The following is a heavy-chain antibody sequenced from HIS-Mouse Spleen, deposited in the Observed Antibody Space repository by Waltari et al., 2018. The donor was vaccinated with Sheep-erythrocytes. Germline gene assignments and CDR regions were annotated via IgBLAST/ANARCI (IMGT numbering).Heavy chain of an antibody. CDR1: GFTFSSYS. Sequence: QVQRVESGGGVVQPGRSLSLSCAASGFTFSSYSMPWVRQAPGKGLEWVAVISDDGSNKYYADSVKGRFTIYRDNSKNTLYLQMNSLRAEDTAVYYCARGAFDIWGQGTMVTVSS. CDR3: ARGAFDI. V-gene: IGHV3-30-3*02. CDR2: ISDDGSNK. J-gene: IGHJ3*02. D-gene: IGHD3-16*01.